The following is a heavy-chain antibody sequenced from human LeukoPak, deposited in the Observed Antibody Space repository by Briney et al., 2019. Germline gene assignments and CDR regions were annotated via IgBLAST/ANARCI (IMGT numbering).Heavy chain of an antibody. Sequence: ASVKVSCKASGYTFTGYYMPWVRQAPGQGLEWMGWINPNSGGTNYAQKFQGWVTMTRDTSISTAYMELSRLRSDDTAVYYCARSLPIQLWSYYYYYGMDVWGQGTTVTVSS. CDR3: ARSLPIQLWSYYYYYGMDV. V-gene: IGHV1-2*04. CDR1: GYTFTGYY. D-gene: IGHD5-18*01. J-gene: IGHJ6*02. CDR2: INPNSGGT.